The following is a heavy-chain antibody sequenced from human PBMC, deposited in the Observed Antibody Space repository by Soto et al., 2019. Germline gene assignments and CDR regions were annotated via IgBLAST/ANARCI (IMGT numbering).Heavy chain of an antibody. Sequence: SQTLSLTCAISGDSVSSNSAAWNWIRQSPSRGLEWLGRTYYRSKWYNDYAVSVKSRITINPDTSKNQFSLQLNSVTPEDTAVYYCARDGDCSSTSCSRYYYYGMDVWGQGTTVTVSS. J-gene: IGHJ6*02. CDR1: GDSVSSNSAA. V-gene: IGHV6-1*01. CDR3: ARDGDCSSTSCSRYYYYGMDV. CDR2: TYYRSKWYN. D-gene: IGHD2-2*01.